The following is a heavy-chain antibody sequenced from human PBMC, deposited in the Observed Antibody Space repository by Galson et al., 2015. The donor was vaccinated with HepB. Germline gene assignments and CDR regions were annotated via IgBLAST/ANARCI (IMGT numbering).Heavy chain of an antibody. CDR2: ISAYNGNT. Sequence: SVKVSCKASGYTFTSYGISWVRQAPGQGLEWMGWISAYNGNTNYAQKLQGRVTMTTDTSTSTAYTELRSLRSDDTAVYYCARDFFGSSSWYGVDYWGQGTLVTVSS. D-gene: IGHD6-13*01. J-gene: IGHJ4*02. CDR1: GYTFTSYG. V-gene: IGHV1-18*01. CDR3: ARDFFGSSSWYGVDY.